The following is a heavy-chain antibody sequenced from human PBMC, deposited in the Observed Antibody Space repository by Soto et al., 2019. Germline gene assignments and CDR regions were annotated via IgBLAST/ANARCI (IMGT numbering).Heavy chain of an antibody. D-gene: IGHD6-13*01. Sequence: PGGSLRLSCAASGFTFGTYTMHWVRQTPDKGLEWVAVISYEGDTEYYADPVRGRFTISRDNSKNTLYLQMNSLRAEDTAVYYCARDSSSWSFDYWGQGTLVTV. J-gene: IGHJ4*02. CDR3: ARDSSSWSFDY. V-gene: IGHV3-30-3*01. CDR2: ISYEGDTE. CDR1: GFTFGTYT.